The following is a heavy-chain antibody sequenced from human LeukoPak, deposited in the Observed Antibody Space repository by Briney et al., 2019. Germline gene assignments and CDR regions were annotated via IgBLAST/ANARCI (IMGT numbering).Heavy chain of an antibody. Sequence: GGSLRLSCAASGFTFSDYYMSWIRQAPGKGLEWVSYISSSSSYTNYADSVKGRFTISRDNAKNSLYLQMNSLRAEDTAVYYCARDLKVEQWLAYDYWGQGTLVTVSS. D-gene: IGHD6-19*01. J-gene: IGHJ4*02. CDR2: ISSSSSYT. V-gene: IGHV3-11*06. CDR1: GFTFSDYY. CDR3: ARDLKVEQWLAYDY.